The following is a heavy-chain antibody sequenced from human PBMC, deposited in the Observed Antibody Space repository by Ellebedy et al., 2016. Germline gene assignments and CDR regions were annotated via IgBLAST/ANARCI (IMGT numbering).Heavy chain of an antibody. V-gene: IGHV3-43D*03. CDR2: ITWNGDST. CDR3: AKDKRIGAPDNYFDY. J-gene: IGHJ4*02. D-gene: IGHD2-21*01. Sequence: GESLKISCAASGFTFDDYAMHWVRQIPGKGLEWVSLITWNGDSTYYIDSVKGRFTISRDNSRNSLYLQMNSLRSEDTDLYYCAKDKRIGAPDNYFDYWGPGTLVTVSS. CDR1: GFTFDDYA.